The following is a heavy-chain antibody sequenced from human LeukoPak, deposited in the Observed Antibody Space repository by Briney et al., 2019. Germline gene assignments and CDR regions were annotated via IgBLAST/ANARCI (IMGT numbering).Heavy chain of an antibody. CDR2: SSSSGSTI. V-gene: IGHV3-11*04. Sequence: GGSLRLSCAASGFTFSDYFMSWIRQAPGKGLEWVSYSSSSGSTINYADSVKGRFTISRDNAKNSLYLQMNSLRAEDTAVYYCVRDTGVGYFDYWGQGTLVTVSS. J-gene: IGHJ4*02. CDR3: VRDTGVGYFDY. CDR1: GFTFSDYF. D-gene: IGHD4-23*01.